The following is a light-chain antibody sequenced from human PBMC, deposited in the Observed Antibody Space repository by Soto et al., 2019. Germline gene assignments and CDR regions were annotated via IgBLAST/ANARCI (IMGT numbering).Light chain of an antibody. CDR1: SSNIGAGYD. CDR3: QSYDSSLSGSV. CDR2: VNT. Sequence: QSVLTQPPSVSGAPGQRVTISCTGSSSNIGAGYDVHWYQQLPGIAPKLLIYVNTNRPSGVPDRFSGSKSGTSASLAITGLQAEDEADYYCQSYDSSLSGSVFGGGTKLTVL. V-gene: IGLV1-40*01. J-gene: IGLJ2*01.